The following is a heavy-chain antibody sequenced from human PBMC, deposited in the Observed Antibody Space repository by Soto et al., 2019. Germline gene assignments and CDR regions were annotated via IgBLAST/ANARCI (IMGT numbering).Heavy chain of an antibody. CDR3: AREDILGVRSFDY. J-gene: IGHJ4*02. V-gene: IGHV3-48*02. CDR2: ISSGSKTI. Sequence: GGSLRLSXAASGFTFSGYSVNWVRQAPGKGLEWVSYISSGSKTIYYAESVKGRFTVSRDNARNSQYLQMNCLRDEDTAVYYCAREDILGVRSFDYWGQGTLVTVSS. CDR1: GFTFSGYS. D-gene: IGHD3-9*01.